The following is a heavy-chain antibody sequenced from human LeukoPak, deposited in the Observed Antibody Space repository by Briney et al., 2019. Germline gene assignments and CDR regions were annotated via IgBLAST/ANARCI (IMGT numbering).Heavy chain of an antibody. CDR2: ISSSSSYI. V-gene: IGHV3-21*01. Sequence: GGSLRLSSAASGFTFSSYSMNWVRQAPGKGLEWVSSISSSSSYIYYADSVKGRFTISRDNAKNSLYLQMNSLRAEDTAVYYCARVGSGYDFLDYWGQGTLVTVSS. CDR1: GFTFSSYS. D-gene: IGHD5-12*01. J-gene: IGHJ4*02. CDR3: ARVGSGYDFLDY.